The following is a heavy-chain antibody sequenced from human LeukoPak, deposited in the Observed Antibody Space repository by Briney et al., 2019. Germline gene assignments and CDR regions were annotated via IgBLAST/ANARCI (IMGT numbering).Heavy chain of an antibody. CDR2: SSGYNDDT. Sequence: ASVKLSCKASGSTFSNFGISWVRQAPGQGLEWMGRSSGYNDDTHYAQKFQGRVTMTTDTSTNTAYMDLRSLRSDDTGMYYCAKDFYNSGGRWYDCFDIWGQGTMVTVSS. D-gene: IGHD2-15*01. J-gene: IGHJ3*02. CDR1: GSTFSNFG. CDR3: AKDFYNSGGRWYDCFDI. V-gene: IGHV1-18*01.